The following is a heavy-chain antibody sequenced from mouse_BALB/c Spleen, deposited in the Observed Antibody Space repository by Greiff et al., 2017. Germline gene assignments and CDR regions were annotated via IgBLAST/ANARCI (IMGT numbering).Heavy chain of an antibody. J-gene: IGHJ2*01. V-gene: IGHV5-6*01. CDR3: ARHYYGSSSQYYFDY. D-gene: IGHD1-1*01. Sequence: EVQGVESGGGLVKPGGSLKLSCAASGFTFSSYGMSWVRQTPDKRLEWVATISSGGSYTYYPDSVKGRFTISRDNAKNTLYLQMSSLKSEDTAMYYCARHYYGSSSQYYFDYWGQGTTLTVSS. CDR1: GFTFSSYG. CDR2: ISSGGSYT.